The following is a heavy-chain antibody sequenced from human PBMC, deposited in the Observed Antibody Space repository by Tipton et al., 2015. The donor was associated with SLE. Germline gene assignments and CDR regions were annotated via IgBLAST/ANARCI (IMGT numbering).Heavy chain of an antibody. CDR1: GFTFDDYS. D-gene: IGHD1-26*01. CDR2: ITWGSGTI. Sequence: RSLRLSCAASGFTFDDYSMHWVRQAPGKGLEWVSGITWGSGTIDYADSVKGRFTISRDNAKNALYLQMNSLRPEDMAWYYCAKSVTSGIVGATLDSWGQGTLVTVSS. J-gene: IGHJ5*01. V-gene: IGHV3-9*03. CDR3: AKSVTSGIVGATLDS.